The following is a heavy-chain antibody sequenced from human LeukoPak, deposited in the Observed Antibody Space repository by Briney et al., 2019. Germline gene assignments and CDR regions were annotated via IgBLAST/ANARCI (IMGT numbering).Heavy chain of an antibody. Sequence: GGSLRLSCAASGFSFSSYTMNWVRQAPGKGLEWTSHISSGSSTIYYADSVKGRFTISRDNAKNSLYLQMNSLRAEDTAVYYCARGYCSGGSCYNLDYWGQGTLVTVSS. CDR2: ISSGSSTI. J-gene: IGHJ4*02. CDR3: ARGYCSGGSCYNLDY. D-gene: IGHD2-15*01. V-gene: IGHV3-48*01. CDR1: GFSFSSYT.